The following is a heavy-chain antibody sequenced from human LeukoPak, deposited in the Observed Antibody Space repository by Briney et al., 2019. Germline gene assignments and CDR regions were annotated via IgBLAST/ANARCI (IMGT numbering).Heavy chain of an antibody. V-gene: IGHV4-59*08. CDR2: IYYSGST. D-gene: IGHD3-10*01. CDR1: GGSISSYY. CDR3: ASQVWFGDRGGWFDP. J-gene: IGHJ5*02. Sequence: SETLSLTCTVSGGSISSYYWSWIRQPPGKGLEWVGYIYYSGSTNYNPSLKSRVTISVDTSKNQFSLKLSSVTAADTAVYYCASQVWFGDRGGWFDPWGQGTLVTVSS.